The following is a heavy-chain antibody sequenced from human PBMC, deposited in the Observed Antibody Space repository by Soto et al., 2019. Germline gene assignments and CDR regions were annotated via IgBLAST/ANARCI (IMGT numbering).Heavy chain of an antibody. CDR2: ISYDGSNK. CDR3: ARAGGATDS. J-gene: IGHJ4*02. Sequence: QVQLVESGGGVVQPGRSLRLSCAASGFTFSSYAMHWVRQAPGKGLEWVAVISYDGSNKYYADSVKGRFTISRDNSKNTLYLQMNSLRAEDTAVYYCARAGGATDSWGQGTLVTVSS. CDR1: GFTFSSYA. D-gene: IGHD3-16*01. V-gene: IGHV3-30-3*01.